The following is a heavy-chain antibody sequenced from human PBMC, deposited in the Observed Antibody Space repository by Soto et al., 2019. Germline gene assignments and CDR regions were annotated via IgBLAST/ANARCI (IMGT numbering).Heavy chain of an antibody. CDR3: AKDGALQKFTIFGIMDV. D-gene: IGHD3-3*01. V-gene: IGHV3-30*18. Sequence: PGGSLRLSCAASGFTFSSYGMHWVRQAPGKGLEWVAVISYDRSNKYYADSVKGRFTISRDNSKNTLYLQMNSLRAEDTAVYYCAKDGALQKFTIFGIMDVWGQGTTVTVSS. J-gene: IGHJ6*02. CDR1: GFTFSSYG. CDR2: ISYDRSNK.